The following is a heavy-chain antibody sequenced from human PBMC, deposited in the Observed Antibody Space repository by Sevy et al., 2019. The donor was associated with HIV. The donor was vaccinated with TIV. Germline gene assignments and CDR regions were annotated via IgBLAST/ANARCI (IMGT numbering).Heavy chain of an antibody. CDR3: AKGLGMVQGALLSDDV. D-gene: IGHD3-10*01. CDR1: GFTFSNHA. Sequence: GGSLRLSCTASGFTFSNHAMHWVRQGPGKGPEWVAFIRNDGSHEYYADSVKGRFTISSDNSKNTLYLQMNSLRGDDTSLYYCAKGLGMVQGALLSDDVWGQGTMVTVSS. CDR2: IRNDGSHE. V-gene: IGHV3-30*02. J-gene: IGHJ3*01.